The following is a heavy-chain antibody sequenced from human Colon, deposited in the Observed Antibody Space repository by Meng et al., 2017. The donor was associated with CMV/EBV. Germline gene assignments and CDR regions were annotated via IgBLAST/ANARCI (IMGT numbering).Heavy chain of an antibody. Sequence: GEYLKIYCEASGLSFSNFWMSWVRQTPGKGLEWVARIQQDGSLTYYVDSVKGRFTISRDNAKNSLYLEMNNLSAEDTAVYYCVRTAVFEGIVHDAFDIWGQGTMVTVSS. D-gene: IGHD3-3*01. CDR3: VRTAVFEGIVHDAFDI. V-gene: IGHV3-7*01. J-gene: IGHJ3*02. CDR1: GLSFSNFW. CDR2: IQQDGSLT.